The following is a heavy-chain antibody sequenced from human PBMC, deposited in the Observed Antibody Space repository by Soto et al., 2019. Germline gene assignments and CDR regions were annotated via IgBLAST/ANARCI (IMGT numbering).Heavy chain of an antibody. Sequence: SETLSLTCAVYGGSFSGYYWSWIRQPPGKGLEWIGEINHSGSTNYNPSLKSRVTISVDTSNNQSSLKLSSVTAEGTAVYDWARFFSSSSDFDYWGQGTLVTVSS. CDR2: INHSGST. D-gene: IGHD6-6*01. V-gene: IGHV4-34*01. J-gene: IGHJ4*02. CDR1: GGSFSGYY. CDR3: ARFFSSSSDFDY.